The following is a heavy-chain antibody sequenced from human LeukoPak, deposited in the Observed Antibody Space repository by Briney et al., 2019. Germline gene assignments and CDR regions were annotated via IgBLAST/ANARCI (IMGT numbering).Heavy chain of an antibody. D-gene: IGHD1-26*01. CDR3: ARDWNPSGSYPVFDY. Sequence: GASVKVSCKASGYTFTSYYMHWVRQAPGQGLEWMGIINPSGGSTSYAQKFQGRVTMTRDTSTSTVYMELSSLRSEDTAVYYCARDWNPSGSYPVFDYWGQGTLVTVSS. V-gene: IGHV1-46*01. CDR1: GYTFTSYY. J-gene: IGHJ4*02. CDR2: INPSGGST.